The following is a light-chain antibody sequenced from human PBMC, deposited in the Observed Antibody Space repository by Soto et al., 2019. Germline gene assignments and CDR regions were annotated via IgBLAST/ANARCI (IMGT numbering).Light chain of an antibody. Sequence: EIVLTQSPATLSLSPGETATLSCRASQSVSSYLAWYQQKPGQAPRLLIYDASKRATGIPARFSGSGSVTDFALTISSREPEDFAVYYCQHRNNWPPDATFGQGTRLEIK. CDR1: QSVSSY. CDR3: QHRNNWPPDAT. CDR2: DAS. V-gene: IGKV3-11*01. J-gene: IGKJ2*01.